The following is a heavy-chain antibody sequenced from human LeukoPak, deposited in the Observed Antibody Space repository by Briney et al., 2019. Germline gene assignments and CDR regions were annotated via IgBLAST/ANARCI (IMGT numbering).Heavy chain of an antibody. V-gene: IGHV3-23*01. CDR1: GFTFSSYA. D-gene: IGHD6-19*01. J-gene: IGHJ3*02. CDR2: ISGSGGST. Sequence: PGGSLRLSCAASGFTFSSYAMSWVLQAPGKGLEWVSGISGSGGSTYYADSVKGRFTISRDNSKNTLYLQMNSLRAEDTAVYYCAKVGPYSSGWYKGGHAFDIWGQGTMVTVSS. CDR3: AKVGPYSSGWYKGGHAFDI.